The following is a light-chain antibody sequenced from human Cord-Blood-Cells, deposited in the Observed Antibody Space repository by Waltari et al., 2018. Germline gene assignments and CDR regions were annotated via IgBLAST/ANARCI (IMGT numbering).Light chain of an antibody. CDR3: SSYAGSNNWV. Sequence: HSVTISCTGTSSDVGGYNYVSWYQQHPGKAPKLMIYEVSKRPSGVPDRFSDSKSGNTASLTVSGLQAEDEADYYCSSYAGSNNWVFGGGTKLTVL. CDR2: EVS. V-gene: IGLV2-8*01. CDR1: SSDVGGYNY. J-gene: IGLJ3*02.